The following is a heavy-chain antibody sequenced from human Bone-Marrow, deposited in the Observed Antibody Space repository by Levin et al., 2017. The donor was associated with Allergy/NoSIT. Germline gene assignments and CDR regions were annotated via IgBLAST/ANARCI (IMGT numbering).Heavy chain of an antibody. D-gene: IGHD6-19*01. CDR1: GFTFSSYS. Sequence: GGSLRLSCAASGFTFSSYSMSWVRQAPGKGLEWVSTISSSSDMFYPDSLKGRFTISRDNAKNSLYLQMSSLRAEDTAVYYCARDASGWSRDYWGQGTLVTVSS. CDR2: ISSSSDM. V-gene: IGHV3-21*01. J-gene: IGHJ4*02. CDR3: ARDASGWSRDY.